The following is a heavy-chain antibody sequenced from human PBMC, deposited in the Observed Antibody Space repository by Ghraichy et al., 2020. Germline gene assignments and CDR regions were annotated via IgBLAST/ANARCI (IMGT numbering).Heavy chain of an antibody. CDR2: IYYSGST. CDR1: GGSISSGGYY. CDR3: ARESISDILTGDSFDY. D-gene: IGHD3-9*01. V-gene: IGHV4-31*03. J-gene: IGHJ4*02. Sequence: SETLSLTCTVSGGSISSGGYYWSWIRQHPGKGLEWIGYIYYSGSTYYNPSLKSRVTISVDTSKNQFSLKLSSVTAADTAVYYCARESISDILTGDSFDYWGQGTLVTVSS.